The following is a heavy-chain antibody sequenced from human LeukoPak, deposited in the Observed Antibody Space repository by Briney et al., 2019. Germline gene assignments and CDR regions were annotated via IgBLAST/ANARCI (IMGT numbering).Heavy chain of an antibody. CDR1: GGSISSGGYY. Sequence: SETLSLTCTVSGGSISSGGYYWSWIRQHPGKGLEWIGYIYYSGSTYYNPSLKSRVTISVDTSKNQFSLKLSSVTAADTAVYYCAGSTDCTNGVCYYYFDYWGQGTLVTVSS. CDR2: IYYSGST. CDR3: AGSTDCTNGVCYYYFDY. V-gene: IGHV4-31*03. D-gene: IGHD2-8*01. J-gene: IGHJ4*02.